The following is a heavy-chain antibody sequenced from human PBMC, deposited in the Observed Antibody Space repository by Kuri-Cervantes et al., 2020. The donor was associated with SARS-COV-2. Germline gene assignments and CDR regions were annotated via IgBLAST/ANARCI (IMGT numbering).Heavy chain of an antibody. CDR1: GFTFSSYS. D-gene: IGHD4-23*01. Sequence: GESLKISCAASGFTFSSYSMNWVRQAPGKGLEWVSAIGTAGDTYYPGSVKGQFTISRENAKNSLYLQMNSLRAGDTAVYYCARGGNPAWNMDVWGKGTTVTVSS. CDR2: IGTAGDT. V-gene: IGHV3-13*01. CDR3: ARGGNPAWNMDV. J-gene: IGHJ6*03.